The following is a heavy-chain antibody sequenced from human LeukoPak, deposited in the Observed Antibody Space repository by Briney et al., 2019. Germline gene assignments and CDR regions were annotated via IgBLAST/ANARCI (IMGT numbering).Heavy chain of an antibody. CDR1: GFTFSSYS. V-gene: IGHV3-23*01. Sequence: GGSLRLSCAASGFTFSSYSMSWVRQAPGKGLEWVSSTSVSGGSTYYADSVKGRFTISRDNSKNTLYLQMNSMRAEDTAVYYCAKVSRGYDISTGYYDYYYYYGMDVWGQGTTVTVSS. J-gene: IGHJ6*02. CDR2: TSVSGGST. CDR3: AKVSRGYDISTGYYDYYYYYGMDV. D-gene: IGHD3-9*01.